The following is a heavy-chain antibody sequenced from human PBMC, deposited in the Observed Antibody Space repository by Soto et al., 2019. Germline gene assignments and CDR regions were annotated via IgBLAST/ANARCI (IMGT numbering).Heavy chain of an antibody. J-gene: IGHJ6*02. CDR3: AREVVLVPAAANGLYGYYYGMDV. V-gene: IGHV1-18*01. CDR2: ISAYNGNT. D-gene: IGHD2-2*01. CDR1: GYTFTSYG. Sequence: QVQLVQSGAEVKKPGASVKVSCKASGYTFTSYGISWVRQAPGQGLEWMGWISAYNGNTNYAQKLQGRVTMNIDTSTSTAYMELRSLRSDDTAVYYCAREVVLVPAAANGLYGYYYGMDVWGQGTTVTVSS.